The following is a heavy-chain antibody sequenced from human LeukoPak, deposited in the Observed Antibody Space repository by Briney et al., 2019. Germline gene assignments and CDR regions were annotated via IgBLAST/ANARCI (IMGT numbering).Heavy chain of an antibody. CDR2: IYYSGST. J-gene: IGHJ5*02. D-gene: IGHD6-13*01. CDR3: ARRIAAAGGLWFDP. V-gene: IGHV4-59*08. CDR1: GGSISSYY. Sequence: SETLSLTCTVSGGSISSYYWSWIRQPPGKGLEWIGYIYYSGSTNYNPSLKSRVTISVDTSKNQSSLKLSSVTAADTAVYYCARRIAAAGGLWFDPWGQGTLVTVSS.